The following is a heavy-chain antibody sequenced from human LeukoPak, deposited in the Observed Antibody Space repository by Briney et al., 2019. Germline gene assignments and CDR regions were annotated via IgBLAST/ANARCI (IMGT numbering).Heavy chain of an antibody. V-gene: IGHV3-30*01. Sequence: PGRSLRLSCAASGFTFSSYAMHWVRQAPGKGLEWVAVISYDGSNKYYADSVKGRFTISRDNSKNTLYLQMNSLRAEDAAVYYCARAVPGVATFDYWGQGTLVTVSS. D-gene: IGHD5-12*01. J-gene: IGHJ4*02. CDR3: ARAVPGVATFDY. CDR1: GFTFSSYA. CDR2: ISYDGSNK.